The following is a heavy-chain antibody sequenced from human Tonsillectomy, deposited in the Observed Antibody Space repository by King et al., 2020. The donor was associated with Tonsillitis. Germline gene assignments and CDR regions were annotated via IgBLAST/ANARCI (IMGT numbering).Heavy chain of an antibody. CDR2: ITGSGDST. J-gene: IGHJ4*02. V-gene: IGHV3-23*04. D-gene: IGHD3-22*01. CDR3: ARRDYYDSSDFAPLFDY. CDR1: GFSFSNYA. Sequence: VQLVESGGSLVQPGGSLRLSCAASGFSFSNYAMSWVRQAPGKGPEGGSGITGSGDSTYYADSVKGRFTISGDNSKDTIYLEMNSLRVEDTAVYYCARRDYYDSSDFAPLFDYWGQGTLLSLSS.